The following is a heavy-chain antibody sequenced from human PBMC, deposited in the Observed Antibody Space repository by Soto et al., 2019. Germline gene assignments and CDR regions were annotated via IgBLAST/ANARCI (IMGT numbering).Heavy chain of an antibody. J-gene: IGHJ5*02. Sequence: QVQLVQSGAEVKKPGSSVKVSCKASGGTFRSNGISWVRQAPGQGLEWLEGIIPIVHTASYAQTFRGRVTITADESTTTAYMELSSLRSEDTAVYYCAMITMIHSFDPWGQGTLVTVSS. CDR2: IIPIVHTA. CDR1: GGTFRSNG. V-gene: IGHV1-69*01. D-gene: IGHD3-22*01. CDR3: AMITMIHSFDP.